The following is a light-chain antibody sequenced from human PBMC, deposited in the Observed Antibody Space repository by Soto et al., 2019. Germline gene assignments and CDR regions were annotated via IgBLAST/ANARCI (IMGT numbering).Light chain of an antibody. CDR2: DAS. CDR1: QSVSSN. CDR3: LHYNKWPRWT. V-gene: IGKV3-15*01. Sequence: EIMITQSPSILSVSPGERATLSCRVSQSVSSNLAWYQQKPGQAPRLLIYDASSRATGIPARFSGSGSGTEFTLTISSLQSEDFAVYYCLHYNKWPRWTFGQGTKVDIK. J-gene: IGKJ1*01.